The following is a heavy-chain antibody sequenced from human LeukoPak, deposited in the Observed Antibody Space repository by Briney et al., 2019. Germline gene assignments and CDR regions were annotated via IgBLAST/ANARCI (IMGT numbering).Heavy chain of an antibody. J-gene: IGHJ1*01. Sequence: PGASLRLSCAASGFTFSNYAMGWVRQAPGKGLEWVSSISSSSSYIYYADSVKGRFTISRDNAKNSLYLQMNSLRAEDTAVYYCALELVGEYFQHWGQGTLVTVSS. CDR2: ISSSSSYI. V-gene: IGHV3-21*01. CDR3: ALELVGEYFQH. D-gene: IGHD1-26*01. CDR1: GFTFSNYA.